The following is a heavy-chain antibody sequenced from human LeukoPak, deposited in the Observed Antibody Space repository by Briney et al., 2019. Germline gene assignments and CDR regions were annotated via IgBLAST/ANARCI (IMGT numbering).Heavy chain of an antibody. J-gene: IGHJ4*02. D-gene: IGHD6-19*01. V-gene: IGHV4-59*12. Sequence: SETLSLTCTVSGGSISGYYWSWIRQPPGKGLEWIGYIYYSGGTNYNPSLKSRVTILVDTSKNQFSLNLNSLTAADTAVYYCARGSSGWFSIDYWGQGILVTVSS. CDR1: GGSISGYY. CDR2: IYYSGGT. CDR3: ARGSSGWFSIDY.